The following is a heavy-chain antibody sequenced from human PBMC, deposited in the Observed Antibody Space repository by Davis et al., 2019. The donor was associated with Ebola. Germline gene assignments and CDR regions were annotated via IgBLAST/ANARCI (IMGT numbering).Heavy chain of an antibody. CDR1: GGSTSSNNW. J-gene: IGHJ3*02. CDR3: ARPLATSGRAYDAFDI. Sequence: SETLSLTCGVSGGSTSSNNWWSWVRQPPGKGLEWIGEIYHSGTTNYNPSLKSRVTISVDKSKNQFSLKLSSVTAADTAVYYCARPLATSGRAYDAFDIWGQGTVVTVSS. V-gene: IGHV4-4*02. D-gene: IGHD6-13*01. CDR2: IYHSGTT.